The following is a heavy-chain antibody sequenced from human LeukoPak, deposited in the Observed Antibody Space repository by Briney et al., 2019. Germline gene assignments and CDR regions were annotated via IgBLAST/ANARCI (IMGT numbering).Heavy chain of an antibody. J-gene: IGHJ6*03. CDR1: PYSLSSGFY. D-gene: IGHD3-10*01. V-gene: IGHV4-38-2*02. Sequence: EASETPFPTRTVSPYSLSSGFYWGWIRQPPRHGLEWIGTIYHSGSAYSNPSLKSRVTMSVDTSKNQFSLNLSSVTAADTAVYYCARVGYYPDYYMDVWGKGTTVTVSS. CDR3: ARVGYYPDYYMDV. CDR2: IYHSGSA.